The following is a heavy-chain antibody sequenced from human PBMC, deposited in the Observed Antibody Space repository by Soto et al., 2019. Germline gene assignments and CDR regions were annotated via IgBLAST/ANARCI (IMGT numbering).Heavy chain of an antibody. CDR1: GFTFTNFR. D-gene: IGHD3-10*01. CDR2: IKQDGSET. CDR3: ARSYGTGFLSGY. J-gene: IGHJ4*02. V-gene: IGHV3-7*01. Sequence: DLVESGGGLVRPGESLRLSCAASGFTFTNFRMSWLRQAPGKGLEWVANIKQDGSETRYVDSVKGRFTISRDNAKNSLFLQMNSLRAEDTAIYYCARSYGTGFLSGYWGQGTLVTAST.